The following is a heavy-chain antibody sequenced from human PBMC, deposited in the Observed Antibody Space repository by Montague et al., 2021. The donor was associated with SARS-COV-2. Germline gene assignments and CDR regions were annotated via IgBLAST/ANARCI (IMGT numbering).Heavy chain of an antibody. D-gene: IGHD1-26*01. CDR1: GFTSSSYA. Sequence: SLRLSCAASGFTSSSYAMTWVRHTPGKGLEWVSSISGDDDVTYHADSVRGRFTISRDNSKNTLYMEMNDLRVEDTALYYCAKGGRHPRDPFDIWGQETTVSVSA. CDR2: ISGDDDVT. J-gene: IGHJ3*02. CDR3: AKGGRHPRDPFDI. V-gene: IGHV3-23*01.